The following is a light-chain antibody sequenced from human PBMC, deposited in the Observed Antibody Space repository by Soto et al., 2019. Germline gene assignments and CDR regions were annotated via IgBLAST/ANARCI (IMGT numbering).Light chain of an antibody. Sequence: DIQMPHSPSTLSASVVYRFTITCRASQSISSWLAWYQQKPGKAPKLLIYDASALPRGVPSRFSGSGSGTKFTLTIASLQPDDFATYYCQQYETFSGTFGPGTKVDIK. V-gene: IGKV1-5*01. CDR3: QQYETFSGT. CDR1: QSISSW. CDR2: DAS. J-gene: IGKJ1*01.